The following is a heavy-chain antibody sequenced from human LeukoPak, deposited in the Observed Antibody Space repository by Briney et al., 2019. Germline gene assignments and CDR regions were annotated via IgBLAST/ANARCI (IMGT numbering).Heavy chain of an antibody. Sequence: HPGGSLRLSCAASGFTFSSYGMHWVRQAPGKGLEWVAVISYDGSNKYYADSVKGRFTISRDNSKNTLYLQMNSLRAEDTAVYYCARGAIAARPWADYFDYWGQGTPVTVSS. CDR3: ARGAIAARPWADYFDY. J-gene: IGHJ4*02. CDR1: GFTFSSYG. CDR2: ISYDGSNK. V-gene: IGHV3-30*03. D-gene: IGHD6-6*01.